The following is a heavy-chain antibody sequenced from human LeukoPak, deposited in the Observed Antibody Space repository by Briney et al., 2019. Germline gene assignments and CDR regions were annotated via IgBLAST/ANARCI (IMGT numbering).Heavy chain of an antibody. J-gene: IGHJ1*01. CDR2: VSGSGGTT. CDR1: GFTFSIYV. CDR3: AKTTGYSDYSSFHH. D-gene: IGHD4-11*01. Sequence: GGSLRLSCAASGFTFSIYVMTWVRQAPGKGLEWVSTVSGSGGTTYHADSVKGRFTVSRDNSRNTLYLQMNSLRVEDTAVYFCAKTTGYSDYSSFHHWGQGTLVTVSS. V-gene: IGHV3-23*01.